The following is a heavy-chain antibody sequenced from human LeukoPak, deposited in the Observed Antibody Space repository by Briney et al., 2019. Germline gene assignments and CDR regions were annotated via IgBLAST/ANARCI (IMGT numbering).Heavy chain of an antibody. V-gene: IGHV3-53*01. J-gene: IGHJ4*01. CDR3: ASSYYDTFLFDY. CDR2: IYSAGST. Sequence: GGSLRLSCAASVFTVSSNYMSWVRQAPGKGLEGVSVIYSAGSTYYAASAKGPFTISRDNSKYTLYLQMNSLRADDTAVYYCASSYYDTFLFDYWGHGALGTVSS. D-gene: IGHD3-9*01. CDR1: VFTVSSNY.